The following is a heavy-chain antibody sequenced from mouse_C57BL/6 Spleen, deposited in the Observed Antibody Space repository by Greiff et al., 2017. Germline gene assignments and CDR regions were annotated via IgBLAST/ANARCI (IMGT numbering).Heavy chain of an antibody. J-gene: IGHJ2*01. V-gene: IGHV5-17*01. CDR2: ISSGSSTI. Sequence: EVHLVESGGGLVKPGGSLKLSCAASGFTFSDYGMHWVRQAPETGLEWVAYISSGSSTIYYADTVKGRFTISRDNAKNTLFLQMTSLRSEDTAMYYCAKGGSSLYFDYWGQGTTLTVSS. CDR1: GFTFSDYG. D-gene: IGHD1-1*01. CDR3: AKGGSSLYFDY.